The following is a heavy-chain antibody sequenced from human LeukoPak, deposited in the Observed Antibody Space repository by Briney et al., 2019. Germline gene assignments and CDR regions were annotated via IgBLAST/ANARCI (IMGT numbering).Heavy chain of an antibody. J-gene: IGHJ3*02. Sequence: GESLKISCKGSGYSFTSYWIGWVRQMPGKGLEWMGIIYPGDSDTRYSPSFQGQVTISADKSISTAYLQWSSLKASDTAMYYCAIPLLDYGGARDAFDIWGQGTMVTVSS. CDR1: GYSFTSYW. V-gene: IGHV5-51*01. D-gene: IGHD4-23*01. CDR2: IYPGDSDT. CDR3: AIPLLDYGGARDAFDI.